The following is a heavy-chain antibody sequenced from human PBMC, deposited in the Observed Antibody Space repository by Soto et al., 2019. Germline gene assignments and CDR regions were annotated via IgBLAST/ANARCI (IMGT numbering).Heavy chain of an antibody. Sequence: RLSCAASGFTFSSYGMHWVRQAPGKGLEWVAVISYDGSNKYYADSVKGRFTISRDNSKNTLYLQMNSLRAEDTAVYYCATYSSSPSGYFDYWGVGTLVTVSS. CDR1: GFTFSSYG. CDR2: ISYDGSNK. V-gene: IGHV3-30*03. CDR3: ATYSSSPSGYFDY. J-gene: IGHJ4*02. D-gene: IGHD6-13*01.